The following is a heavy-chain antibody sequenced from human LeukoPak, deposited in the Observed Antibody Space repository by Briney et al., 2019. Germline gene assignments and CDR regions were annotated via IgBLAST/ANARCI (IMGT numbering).Heavy chain of an antibody. V-gene: IGHV4-59*08. CDR1: GGSISSYY. CDR3: ARHVPQWFDP. J-gene: IGHJ5*02. CDR2: IYYSGST. Sequence: SETLSLTCTVPGGSISSYYWSWIRQPPGKGLEWIGYIYYSGSTNYNPSLKSRVTISVDTSKNQFSLKLSSVTAADTAVYYCARHVPQWFDPWGQGTLVTVSS.